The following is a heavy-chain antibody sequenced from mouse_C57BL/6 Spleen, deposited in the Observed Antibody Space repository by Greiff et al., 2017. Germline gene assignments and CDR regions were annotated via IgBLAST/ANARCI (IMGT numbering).Heavy chain of an antibody. J-gene: IGHJ2*01. CDR3: AREGLLGDFDY. CDR2: INPYNGGT. Sequence: VQLQQSGPVLVKPGASVKMSCKASGYTFTDYYMNWVKQSHGKSLEWIGVINPYNGGTSYNQKFKGKATLTVDKSSSTAYMELNSLTSEDSAVYYCAREGLLGDFDYWGQGTTLTVSS. V-gene: IGHV1-19*01. CDR1: GYTFTDYY. D-gene: IGHD2-3*01.